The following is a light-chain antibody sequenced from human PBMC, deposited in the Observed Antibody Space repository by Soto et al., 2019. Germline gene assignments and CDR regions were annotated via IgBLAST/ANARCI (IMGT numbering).Light chain of an antibody. V-gene: IGKV1-13*02. J-gene: IGKJ3*01. CDR2: DTA. CDR1: QVFSSA. Sequence: AIQLTQSPSSLSASVGDTVTITCRASQVFSSALAWYQQKPGKTPNLLIYDTASLESGVPSRFSGSGSGTDFTLTISSLQPEDFATYYCQQFNSHPFTFGPGTKVDI. CDR3: QQFNSHPFT.